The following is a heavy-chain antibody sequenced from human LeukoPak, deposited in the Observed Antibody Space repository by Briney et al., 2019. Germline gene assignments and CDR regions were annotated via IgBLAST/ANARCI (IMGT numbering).Heavy chain of an antibody. CDR3: ANAARGWGVITKD. CDR2: IGGSGDFT. J-gene: IGHJ4*02. D-gene: IGHD3-10*01. V-gene: IGHV3-23*01. Sequence: GGSLRLSCAASGFTFSTYAMSWVRQAPGKGLEWVSAIGGSGDFTYYADYVRGRFTISRDNPEQTLYLQVNSLRAEDTAVYYCANAARGWGVITKDWGQGTLVTVSS. CDR1: GFTFSTYA.